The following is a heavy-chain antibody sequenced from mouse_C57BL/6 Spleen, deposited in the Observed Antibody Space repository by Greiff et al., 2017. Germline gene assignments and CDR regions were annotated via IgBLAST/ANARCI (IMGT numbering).Heavy chain of an antibody. Sequence: QVQLQQPGAELVMPGASVKLSCKASGYTFTSYWMHWVKQRPGQGLEWIGEIDPSDSYTNYNQKFKGKSTLTVDKSSSTAYMQLSSLTSEDSAVYYCAIRGICYEGYWGQGTTLTVSS. D-gene: IGHD2-4*01. CDR2: IDPSDSYT. CDR3: AIRGICYEGY. V-gene: IGHV1-69*01. J-gene: IGHJ2*01. CDR1: GYTFTSYW.